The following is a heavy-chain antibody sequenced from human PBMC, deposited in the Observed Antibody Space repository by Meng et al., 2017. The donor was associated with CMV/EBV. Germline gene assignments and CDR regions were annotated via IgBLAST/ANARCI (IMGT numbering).Heavy chain of an antibody. CDR1: GYTFTSYG. CDR2: ISAYNGNT. D-gene: IGHD2-2*01. CDR3: ARVLGYCSRTSCENWFDP. V-gene: IGHV1-18*01. Sequence: ASVKVSCKASGYTFTSYGISWVRQAPGQGLEWMGWISAYNGNTNYAQKLQGRVTMTTDTSTSTAYMELRSLRSDDTAVYYCARVLGYCSRTSCENWFDPWGQGTLVTVSS. J-gene: IGHJ5*02.